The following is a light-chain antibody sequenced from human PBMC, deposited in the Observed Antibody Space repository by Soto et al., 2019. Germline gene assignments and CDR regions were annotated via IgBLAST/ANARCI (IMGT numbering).Light chain of an antibody. CDR2: GAS. CDR3: QQYNNWPLT. V-gene: IGKV3-15*01. CDR1: QSVSSN. Sequence: EIVMTQSPATLSVSPGERATLSCRASQSVSSNLAWYQQKPGQATRLLIYGASTRATGIPARFSGSGSGTEFTLTISSLKSEDFAVYYCQQYNNWPLTLGGGTKVEIK. J-gene: IGKJ4*01.